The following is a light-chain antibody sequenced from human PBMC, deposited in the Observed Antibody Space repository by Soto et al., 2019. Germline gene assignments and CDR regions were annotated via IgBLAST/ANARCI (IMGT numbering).Light chain of an antibody. CDR2: AVT. V-gene: IGLV2-14*01. CDR1: SSDVGGYNY. CDR3: GSYSSTDTPFV. Sequence: QSALTQPASVSGSPGQSITISCTGTSSDVGGYNYVSWYQQHPGKAPKLMIYAVTDRPSGVSSRFSGSKSANTASLTISGLQAEDEADYYCGSYSSTDTPFVFGTGTKLTVL. J-gene: IGLJ1*01.